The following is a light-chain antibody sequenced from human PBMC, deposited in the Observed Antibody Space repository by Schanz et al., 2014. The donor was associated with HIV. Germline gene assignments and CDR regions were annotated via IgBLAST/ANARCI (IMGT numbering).Light chain of an antibody. V-gene: IGLV2-14*03. CDR3: SSYTSSSTWV. CDR1: SSDIGGYNV. Sequence: QSALTQPASVSGAPGQSITLSCTGTSSDIGGYNVVSWYQQHPDKAPKLIIYDVTTRPSGISNRFSGSKSGNTASLTISGLQAEDEADYYCSSYTSSSTWVFGGGTKLTVL. CDR2: DVT. J-gene: IGLJ3*02.